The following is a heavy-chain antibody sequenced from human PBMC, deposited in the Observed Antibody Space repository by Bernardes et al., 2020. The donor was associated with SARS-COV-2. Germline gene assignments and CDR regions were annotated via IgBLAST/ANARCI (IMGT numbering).Heavy chain of an antibody. J-gene: IGHJ4*02. CDR2: IYYSGST. V-gene: IGHV4-31*03. CDR3: ARAPSGIFGVVTTFVY. Sequence: SETLSLTCTVSGGSISSGGYYWSWIRQHPGKGLEWIGYIYYSGSTYYNPSLKSRVTISVDTSKNQFSLKLSSVTAADTAVYYCARAPSGIFGVVTTFVYWGQGTLVTVSS. D-gene: IGHD3-3*01. CDR1: GGSISSGGYY.